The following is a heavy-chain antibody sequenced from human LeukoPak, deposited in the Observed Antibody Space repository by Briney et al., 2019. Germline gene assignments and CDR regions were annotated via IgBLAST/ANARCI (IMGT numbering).Heavy chain of an antibody. CDR3: ARSPAAGTMDY. Sequence: GGFLRLSCAASGFTFSSYSMNWVRQAPGKGLEWVSSISSSSSYIYYADSVKGRFTISRDNAKNSLYLQMNSLRAEDTAVYYCARSPAAGTMDYWGQGTLVTVSS. V-gene: IGHV3-21*01. J-gene: IGHJ4*02. CDR1: GFTFSSYS. CDR2: ISSSSSYI. D-gene: IGHD6-13*01.